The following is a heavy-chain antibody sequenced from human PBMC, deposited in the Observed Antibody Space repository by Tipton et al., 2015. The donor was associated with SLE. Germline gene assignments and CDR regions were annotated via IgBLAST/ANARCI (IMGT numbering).Heavy chain of an antibody. CDR2: IYYSGST. CDR3: AREWELLQDGMDV. CDR1: EYSITTYF. V-gene: IGHV4-59*01. J-gene: IGHJ6*02. Sequence: TLSLTCSVSEYSITTYFWGWIRQPPGKGLEWIGYIYYSGSTNYNPSLKSRVTISVDTSKNQFSLKLSSVTAADTAVYYCAREWELLQDGMDVWGQGTTVTVSS. D-gene: IGHD1-26*01.